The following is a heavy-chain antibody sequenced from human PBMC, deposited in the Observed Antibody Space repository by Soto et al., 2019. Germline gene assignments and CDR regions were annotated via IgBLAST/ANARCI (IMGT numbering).Heavy chain of an antibody. Sequence: PSETLSLTCAVSGGSISSGGYSWSWIRQPPGKGLEWIGYIYHSGSTYYNPSLKSRVTISVDRSKNQFSLKLSSVTAADTAVYYCAREGGYYYDSSGYYGGYWFDPWGQGTLVTVSS. D-gene: IGHD3-22*01. J-gene: IGHJ5*02. CDR2: IYHSGST. CDR1: GGSISSGGYS. V-gene: IGHV4-30-2*01. CDR3: AREGGYYYDSSGYYGGYWFDP.